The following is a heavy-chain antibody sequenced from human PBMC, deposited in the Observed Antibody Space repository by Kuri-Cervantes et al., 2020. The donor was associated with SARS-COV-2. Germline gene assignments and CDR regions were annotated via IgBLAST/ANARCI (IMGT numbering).Heavy chain of an antibody. Sequence: ASVKVSCKVSGYTLMEFSIHWVRQTPGEGLEWMGGFDREDGKVVYAQRFQGRVTLTDDSFADTTYMELRNLQSADAATYFCTTGGLFWFGESASRPVWGQGAMVTVSS. J-gene: IGHJ3*01. CDR1: GYTLMEFS. CDR3: TTGGLFWFGESASRPV. V-gene: IGHV1-24*01. CDR2: FDREDGKV. D-gene: IGHD3-10*01.